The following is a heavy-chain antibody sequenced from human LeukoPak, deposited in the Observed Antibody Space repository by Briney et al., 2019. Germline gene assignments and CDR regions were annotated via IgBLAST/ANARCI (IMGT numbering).Heavy chain of an antibody. J-gene: IGHJ6*03. V-gene: IGHV4-59*11. D-gene: IGHD5-24*01. Sequence: SETLSLICSVSGDSISMHYWSWIRQPPGKGLEWIGYIYYSVRTNYNPSLKSRVTISVDMPNNQFSLKMSSVTAADTAVYYCAKTGDGYNYYNYYYMDVWGKGTTVTVTS. CDR1: GDSISMHY. CDR3: AKTGDGYNYYNYYYMDV. CDR2: IYYSVRT.